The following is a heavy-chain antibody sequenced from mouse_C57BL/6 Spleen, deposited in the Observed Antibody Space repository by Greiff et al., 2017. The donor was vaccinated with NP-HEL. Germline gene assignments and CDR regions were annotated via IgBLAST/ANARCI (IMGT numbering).Heavy chain of an antibody. V-gene: IGHV5-6*01. CDR3: ARKMLTGTFYAMDY. Sequence: EVMLVESGGDLVKPGGSLKLSCAASGFTFSSYGMSWVRQTPDKRLEWVATISSGGSYTYYPDSVKGRFTISRDNAKNTLYLQMSSLKSEDTAMYYWARKMLTGTFYAMDYWGQGTSVTVSS. J-gene: IGHJ4*01. D-gene: IGHD4-1*01. CDR2: ISSGGSYT. CDR1: GFTFSSYG.